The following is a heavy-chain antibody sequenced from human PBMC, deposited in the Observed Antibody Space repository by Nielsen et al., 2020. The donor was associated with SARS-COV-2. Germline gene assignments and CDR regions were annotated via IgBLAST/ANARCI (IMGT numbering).Heavy chain of an antibody. V-gene: IGHV3-7*03. CDR1: GFTFSASW. J-gene: IGHJ4*02. Sequence: GESLKISYAASGFTFSASWMAWVRQAPGKGLEWLSNIRPDGTGANYVDSVKGRFTISRDNAKNLLYLQMGSLRADDTAVYFCKSEGNWGQGTLVTVSS. CDR2: IRPDGTGA. CDR3: KSEGN.